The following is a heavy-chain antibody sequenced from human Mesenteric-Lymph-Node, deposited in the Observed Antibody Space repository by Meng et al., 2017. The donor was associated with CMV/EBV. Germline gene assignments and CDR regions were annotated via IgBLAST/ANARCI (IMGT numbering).Heavy chain of an antibody. CDR3: ARGSYFWSGYYGLIDY. V-gene: IGHV1-8*03. J-gene: IGHJ4*02. CDR1: GYTFTSYD. CDR2: MNPNSGNT. Sequence: ASVKVSCKASGYTFTSYDINWVRQATGQGLEWMGWMNPNSGNTGYAQKFQGRVTITRNTSISTAYMELSSLRSEDTAVYYCARGSYFWSGYYGLIDYWGQGTLVTVSS. D-gene: IGHD3-3*01.